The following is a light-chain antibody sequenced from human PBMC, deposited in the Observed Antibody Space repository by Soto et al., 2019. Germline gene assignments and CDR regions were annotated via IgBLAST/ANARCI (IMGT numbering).Light chain of an antibody. J-gene: IGKJ5*01. V-gene: IGKV3-20*01. Sequence: EIVLTQSPGTQSLSPGERATLSCRASQSISSSYLAWYQQKPGQAPRLLMYAATSRAPGVPDRFSGSGSGTDFTLTINRVEPEDFAVYYCQQYVSSPRVTFGQGTRPEIK. CDR1: QSISSSY. CDR2: AAT. CDR3: QQYVSSPRVT.